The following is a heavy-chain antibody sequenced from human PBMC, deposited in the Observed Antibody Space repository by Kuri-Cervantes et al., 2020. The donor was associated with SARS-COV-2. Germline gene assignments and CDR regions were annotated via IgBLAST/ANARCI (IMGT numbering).Heavy chain of an antibody. Sequence: GGSLRLSCAASGFTFSSYSMNWVRQAPGKGLEWVSSIGSSSSYIYYADSVKGRFTISRDNAKNSLYLQMNSLRAEDTAVYYCTTGYGSSWYLFHYYYYYMDVWGKGTTVTVSS. J-gene: IGHJ6*03. CDR2: IGSSSSYI. D-gene: IGHD6-13*01. CDR3: TTGYGSSWYLFHYYYYYMDV. V-gene: IGHV3-21*01. CDR1: GFTFSSYS.